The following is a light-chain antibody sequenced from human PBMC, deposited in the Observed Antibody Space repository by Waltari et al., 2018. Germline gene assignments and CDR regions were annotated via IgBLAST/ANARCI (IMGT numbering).Light chain of an antibody. CDR3: QQRSNWPRT. J-gene: IGKJ1*01. CDR2: DAS. CDR1: QSVSSY. Sequence: EIVLTQSPATLSLSPGERATLPCRASQSVSSYLAWYQQKPDQAPRPLIYDASNRATGIPARFSGSGSGTDFTLTISSLEPEDFAVYYCQQRSNWPRTFGQGTKVEIK. V-gene: IGKV3-11*01.